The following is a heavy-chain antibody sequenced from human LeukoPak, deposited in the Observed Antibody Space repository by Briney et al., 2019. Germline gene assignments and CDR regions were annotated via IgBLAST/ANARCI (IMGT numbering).Heavy chain of an antibody. D-gene: IGHD3-22*01. CDR3: ASSRYDSSGYYGIIGY. CDR2: ITSSSSYT. V-gene: IGHV3-21*01. Sequence: TGGSLRLSCAAPGITFSNYNMNWVRQAPGKGLEWISAITSSSSYTFYADSVKGRFTISRDNAQNSLYLQMNSLRVEDTAIYYCASSRYDSSGYYGIIGYWGQGTLVTVSS. J-gene: IGHJ4*02. CDR1: GITFSNYN.